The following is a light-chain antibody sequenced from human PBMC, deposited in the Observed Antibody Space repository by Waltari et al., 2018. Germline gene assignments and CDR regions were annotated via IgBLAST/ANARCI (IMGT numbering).Light chain of an antibody. J-gene: IGLJ2*01. CDR2: EVS. CDR1: SSDVGSYNL. CDR3: CSYAGSGVV. Sequence: QSALTQPASVSGSPGQSITISCTGTSSDVGSYNLVSWYPQHPGKAPKLMIYEVSKRPFGVSKRFSGSKSGNTASLTISGLQAEDEADYYCCSYAGSGVVFGGGTKLTVL. V-gene: IGLV2-23*02.